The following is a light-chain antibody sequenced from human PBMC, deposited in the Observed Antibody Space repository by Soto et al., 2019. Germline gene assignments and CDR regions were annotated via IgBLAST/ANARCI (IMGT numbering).Light chain of an antibody. CDR2: AAS. J-gene: IGKJ2*01. CDR1: QSVNSRF. Sequence: EIVLTQSPGTRSLSPGESATLSCRASQSVNSRFLAWYQHKPGQAPRLLIYAASTRATGMPDRFSGSASGTDFTITISRLEPEDFAVYYCQQYGDSPPNTFGQGTKLEIK. V-gene: IGKV3-20*01. CDR3: QQYGDSPPNT.